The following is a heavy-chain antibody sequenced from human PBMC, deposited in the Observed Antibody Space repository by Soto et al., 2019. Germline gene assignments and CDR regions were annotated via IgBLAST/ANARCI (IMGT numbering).Heavy chain of an antibody. CDR2: IYWHDDK. V-gene: IGHV2-5*01. D-gene: IGHD6-13*01. J-gene: IGHJ6*02. CDR1: RFSLSSSGVG. CDR3: AHSETGIAPSNWGEYYYYYDMDV. Sequence: QITLKVSGPTLVKPTQTLMLTCTFSRFSLSSSGVGVGCIRQPPGKALVLLALIYWHDDKRYRPSLKSRITITEDTYKSQVVITMTDMDPLDTATYYCAHSETGIAPSNWGEYYYYYDMDVLGQGTTVTVSS.